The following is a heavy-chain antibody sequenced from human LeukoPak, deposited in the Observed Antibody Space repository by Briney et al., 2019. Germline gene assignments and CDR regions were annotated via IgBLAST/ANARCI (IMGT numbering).Heavy chain of an antibody. CDR3: ARLLYDGNGFYYFDC. D-gene: IGHD3-22*01. CDR2: IHYTGNT. J-gene: IGHJ4*02. Sequence: PETLSLTCTVSGGSISSDNYYWGWIRRPPGKGLEWIGSIHYTGNTYDNPSLKSRVTISVDTSRNQVSLKLTSVTAADTAVYYCARLLYDGNGFYYFDCWGQGTLVTVSS. V-gene: IGHV4-39*01. CDR1: GGSISSDNYY.